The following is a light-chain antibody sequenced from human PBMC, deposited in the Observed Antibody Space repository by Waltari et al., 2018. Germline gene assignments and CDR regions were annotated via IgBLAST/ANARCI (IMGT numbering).Light chain of an antibody. V-gene: IGKV1-5*01. CDR2: GAS. CDR1: QNIRDW. Sequence: DVQMTQSPSTLSASVGDRVAITCRASQNIRDWLAWYQQRPGKAPRLLIYGASTLQTGVPARFSGSGSGTEFTLTINSLHAEDVAVYYCQQYSNPPPEFTFGPGTRVEIK. CDR3: QQYSNPPPEFT. J-gene: IGKJ3*01.